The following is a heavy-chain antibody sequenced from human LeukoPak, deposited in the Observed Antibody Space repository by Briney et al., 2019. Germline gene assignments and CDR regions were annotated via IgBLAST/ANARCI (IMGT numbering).Heavy chain of an antibody. V-gene: IGHV3-48*03. CDR1: GFTFSTYK. J-gene: IGHJ4*02. CDR3: TRESSRDCDFDS. CDR2: IFTTGSTI. D-gene: IGHD2-21*02. Sequence: PGGSLRLSCAASGFTFSTYKMHWVRQAPGKGLEWVSYIFTTGSTILYADSVKGRFIISRDNAKNSLYLQMNSLRAEDTAVYYCTRESSRDCDFDSWGQGTLVTVSS.